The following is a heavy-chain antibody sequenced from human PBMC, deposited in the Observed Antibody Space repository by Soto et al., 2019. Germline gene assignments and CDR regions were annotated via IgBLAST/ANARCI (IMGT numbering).Heavy chain of an antibody. CDR3: ARGWGRIFDY. V-gene: IGHV4-4*02. Sequence: SETLSLTCAVSGGSISTSNWWSWVRQPPGKGLEWIGEVYRTGSTNYNPSLESRLTISVDKSKNQFSLKLTSVTAADTAVYYCARGWGRIFDYWGQGTLVTVAS. CDR2: VYRTGST. CDR1: GGSISTSNW. D-gene: IGHD7-27*01. J-gene: IGHJ4*02.